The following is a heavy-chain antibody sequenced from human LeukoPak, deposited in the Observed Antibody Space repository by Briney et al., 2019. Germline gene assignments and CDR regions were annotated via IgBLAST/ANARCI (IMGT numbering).Heavy chain of an antibody. CDR3: ARLEHSSGIDY. Sequence: SETLSLTCTVSAYSISIGYYWGWIRQPPGRGLEWIGTIYHSGSTYYNPSLKSRVTISVDTSKNQFSLKLNSVTAADTAVYYCARLEHSSGIDYWGQGTLVTVSS. CDR2: IYHSGST. D-gene: IGHD6-19*01. V-gene: IGHV4-38-2*02. CDR1: AYSISIGYY. J-gene: IGHJ4*02.